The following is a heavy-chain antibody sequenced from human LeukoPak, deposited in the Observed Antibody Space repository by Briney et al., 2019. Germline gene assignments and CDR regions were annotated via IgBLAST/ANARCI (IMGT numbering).Heavy chain of an antibody. V-gene: IGHV3-48*03. Sequence: PGGSLRLSCAASGFTFSSYEMNWVRQAPGKGLEWVSYISSSGSTIYYADPVKGRFTISRDNAKNSLYLQMNSLRAEDTAVYYCASDLGYGSQLWFWGYFDYWGQGTLVTVSS. J-gene: IGHJ4*02. CDR1: GFTFSSYE. D-gene: IGHD5-18*01. CDR2: ISSSGSTI. CDR3: ASDLGYGSQLWFWGYFDY.